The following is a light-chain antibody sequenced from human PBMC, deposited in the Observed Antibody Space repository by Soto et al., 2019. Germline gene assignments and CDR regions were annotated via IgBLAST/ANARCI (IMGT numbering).Light chain of an antibody. V-gene: IGKV3-15*01. Sequence: EIVMKQSPATLSVYPGERATLSCRASQSVSSNLAWYQQKPGQAPRLLIYDASTRATGVPARFSGSGSGTDFTLTIDNLEPEDFAIYYCQQRNNWPPITFGQGTRLQ. CDR1: QSVSSN. CDR2: DAS. J-gene: IGKJ5*01. CDR3: QQRNNWPPIT.